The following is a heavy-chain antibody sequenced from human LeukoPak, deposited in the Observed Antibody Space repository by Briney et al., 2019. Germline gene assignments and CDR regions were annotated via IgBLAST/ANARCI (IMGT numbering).Heavy chain of an antibody. V-gene: IGHV4-34*01. J-gene: IGHJ4*02. Sequence: SETLSLTCAVYGGSFSGYYWSWIRQPPGKGLEWIGEINHSGSTNYNPSPKSRVTISVDTSKNQFSLKLSSVTAADTAVYYCARVGTPIAAAGTHPSFDYWGQGTLVTVSS. CDR2: INHSGST. CDR1: GGSFSGYY. CDR3: ARVGTPIAAAGTHPSFDY. D-gene: IGHD6-13*01.